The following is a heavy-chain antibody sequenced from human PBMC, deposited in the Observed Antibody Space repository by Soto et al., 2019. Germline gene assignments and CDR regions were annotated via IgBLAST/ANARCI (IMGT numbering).Heavy chain of an antibody. CDR1: GDFISNYY. D-gene: IGHD2-8*01. J-gene: IGHJ2*01. V-gene: IGHV4-4*07. Sequence: QVQLQESGPGLVKPSETLSLTCTVSGDFISNYYWSWIRQPAGKGLQSLGRISASGRSNYNPNLQSRVAMSLDTSKNQFSLRLTSLSAAVPAVYFCARGMGRYFDLWGRRTLVTVAS. CDR3: ARGMGRYFDL. CDR2: ISASGRS.